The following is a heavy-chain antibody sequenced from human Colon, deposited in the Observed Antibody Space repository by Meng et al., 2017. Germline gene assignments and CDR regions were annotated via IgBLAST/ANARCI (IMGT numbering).Heavy chain of an antibody. Sequence: GGSLRLSCAASGFTFSSYWMNWVRQAPGKGLEWVANIKQDDSEKYYVDSVKGRFTISRDNAKNSLFLQMNSLRAEDTAVYYCARIPYGDYSYFAMDVWGQGTTVTVSS. CDR1: GFTFSSYW. V-gene: IGHV3-7*01. D-gene: IGHD4-17*01. J-gene: IGHJ6*02. CDR2: IKQDDSEK. CDR3: ARIPYGDYSYFAMDV.